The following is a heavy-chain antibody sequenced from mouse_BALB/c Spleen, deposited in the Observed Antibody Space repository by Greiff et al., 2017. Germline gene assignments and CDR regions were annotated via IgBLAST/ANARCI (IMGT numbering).Heavy chain of an antibody. D-gene: IGHD1-1*01. Sequence: DVHLVESGGGLVKPGGSLKLSCAASGFTFSSYAMSWVRQTPEKRLEWVASISSGGSTYYPDSVKGRFTISRDNARNILYLQMSSLRSEDTAMYYCARGHYDGSSYDAMDYWGQGTSVTVSS. V-gene: IGHV5-6-5*01. CDR1: GFTFSSYA. J-gene: IGHJ4*01. CDR2: ISSGGST. CDR3: ARGHYDGSSYDAMDY.